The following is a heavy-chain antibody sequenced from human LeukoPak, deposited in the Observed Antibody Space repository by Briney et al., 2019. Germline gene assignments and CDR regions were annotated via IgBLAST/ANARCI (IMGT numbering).Heavy chain of an antibody. D-gene: IGHD2-2*01. CDR1: GFTFSSYA. V-gene: IGHV3-23*01. CDR3: AKDSRGITYCSSTSCYPY. Sequence: PGGSLRLSCAASGFTFSSYAMSWVRQAPGKGLEWVSAISGSGGSTYYADSVKGRFTISRDNSKNTLYLQMNSLRAEDTAVYYCAKDSRGITYCSSTSCYPYWGQGTLVTVSS. CDR2: ISGSGGST. J-gene: IGHJ4*02.